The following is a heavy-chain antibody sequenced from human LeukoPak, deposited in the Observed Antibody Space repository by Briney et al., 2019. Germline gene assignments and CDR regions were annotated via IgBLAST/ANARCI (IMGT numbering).Heavy chain of an antibody. CDR1: GGSISSSSYY. CDR3: ARHRIAAADDAFDI. CDR2: IYYSGST. D-gene: IGHD6-13*01. Sequence: PSETLSLTCTVSGGSISSSSYYWGWIRQPPGKGLEWIGSIYYSGSTYYSPFLKSRVTISVDTSKNQFSLKLNSVTAADTAVYYCARHRIAAADDAFDIWGQGTMVTVSS. J-gene: IGHJ3*02. V-gene: IGHV4-39*01.